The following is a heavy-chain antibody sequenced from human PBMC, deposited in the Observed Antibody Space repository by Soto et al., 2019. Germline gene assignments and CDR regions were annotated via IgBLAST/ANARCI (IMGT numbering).Heavy chain of an antibody. D-gene: IGHD3-16*01. CDR2: INPSGGST. CDR1: GYTFTNYY. CDR3: AETYGCLGGYDFDD. V-gene: IGHV1-46*01. Sequence: QVQLVQSGAEVKKPGASVKVSCEASGYTFTNYYIHWVRQAPGQGLEWMAVINPSGGSTRYAQKFQGRVTMTRDTSTSTVYMERSSLRSEDTAVYYCAETYGCLGGYDFDDWGQGTLVTVSS. J-gene: IGHJ4*02.